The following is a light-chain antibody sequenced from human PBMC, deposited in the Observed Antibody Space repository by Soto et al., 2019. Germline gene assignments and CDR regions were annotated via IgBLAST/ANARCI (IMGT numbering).Light chain of an antibody. V-gene: IGKV3-15*01. Sequence: EIVMTQSPATMSVSPGEIATLFFRASQSMVSNVAWYQQKPGQAPRLLIYGASTRAAGIPARFSGSGSGTEFTLTITSLQSEDFAVYYCQQFHNWPRTFGQGTKVDIK. CDR3: QQFHNWPRT. CDR2: GAS. CDR1: QSMVSN. J-gene: IGKJ1*01.